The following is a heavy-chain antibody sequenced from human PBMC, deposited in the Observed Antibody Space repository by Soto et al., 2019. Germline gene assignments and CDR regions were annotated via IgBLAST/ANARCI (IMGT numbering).Heavy chain of an antibody. D-gene: IGHD2-15*01. J-gene: IGHJ5*02. V-gene: IGHV1-69*13. CDR2: IIPIFGTA. Sequence: ASVKVSCKASGGPFSSYAISWVRQAPGQGLEWMGGIIPIFGTANYAQKFQGRVTITADESTSTAYMELSSLRSEDTAVYYCARERHCSGGSCYPNWFDPWGQGTLVTVS. CDR1: GGPFSSYA. CDR3: ARERHCSGGSCYPNWFDP.